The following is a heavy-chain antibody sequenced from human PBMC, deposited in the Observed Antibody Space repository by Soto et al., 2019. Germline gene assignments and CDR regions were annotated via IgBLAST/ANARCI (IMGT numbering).Heavy chain of an antibody. CDR1: GGSISSSSYY. J-gene: IGHJ5*02. V-gene: IGHV4-39*01. D-gene: IGHD2-2*01. CDR2: IYYSGST. CDR3: ARRCISNSCSMKWFDP. Sequence: SSETLSLTCTVSGGSISSSSYYWGWIRQPPGKGLEWIGSIYYSGSTYYNPSLRSRVTIYVDTSKNQFSLKLTSVTAADTAVYYCARRCISNSCSMKWFDPWGQGTLVTVSS.